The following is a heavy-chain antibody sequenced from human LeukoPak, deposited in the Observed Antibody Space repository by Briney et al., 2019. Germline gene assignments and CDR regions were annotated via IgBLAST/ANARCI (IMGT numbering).Heavy chain of an antibody. J-gene: IGHJ4*02. D-gene: IGHD3-22*01. CDR1: GFTFSSYS. Sequence: GGSLRLSCAASGFTFSSYSMNWVRQAPGKGLEWVSSISSSSSYIYYADSVKGRFTISRDNAKNSLYLQMNSLRAEDTAVYYCAIYDSSGYSTLDYWGQGTLVTVSS. V-gene: IGHV3-21*01. CDR2: ISSSSSYI. CDR3: AIYDSSGYSTLDY.